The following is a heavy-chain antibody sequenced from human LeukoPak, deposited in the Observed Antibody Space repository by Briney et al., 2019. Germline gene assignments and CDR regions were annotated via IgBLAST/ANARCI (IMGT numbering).Heavy chain of an antibody. Sequence: KFQGRVTITRDTSASTAYMKLSSLRSEDTALYYCARRSYSSSRPPFDYWGQGTLVTVSS. V-gene: IGHV1-3*01. CDR3: ARRSYSSSRPPFDY. J-gene: IGHJ4*02. D-gene: IGHD6-13*01.